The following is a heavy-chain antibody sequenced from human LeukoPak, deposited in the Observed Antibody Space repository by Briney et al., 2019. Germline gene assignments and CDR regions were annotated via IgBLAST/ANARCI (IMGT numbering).Heavy chain of an antibody. V-gene: IGHV3-66*01. J-gene: IGHJ4*02. CDR1: GFTVSSNY. D-gene: IGHD3-10*01. Sequence: GGSLRLSCAASGFTVSSNYMNWVRQAPGKGLEWDSVIYSGGSIYYADSVKGRFTISRDNSKNTLYLQMNSLRVEDTAVYYCARESGSGNRDFDYWGQGTLVTVSS. CDR3: ARESGSGNRDFDY. CDR2: IYSGGSI.